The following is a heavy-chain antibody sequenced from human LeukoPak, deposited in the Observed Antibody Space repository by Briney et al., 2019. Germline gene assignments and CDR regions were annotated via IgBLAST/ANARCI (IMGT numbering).Heavy chain of an antibody. V-gene: IGHV5-51*01. Sequence: GESLKISCKGSGYSFTSYWIGWVRQMPGKGLEWMGIIYPGDSDTRYSPSFQGQVTISVDKSISTAYLQWSSLKASDTAMYYCARQIPYYYDSSGSHNFDYWGQGTLVTVSS. CDR2: IYPGDSDT. J-gene: IGHJ4*02. CDR3: ARQIPYYYDSSGSHNFDY. CDR1: GYSFTSYW. D-gene: IGHD3-22*01.